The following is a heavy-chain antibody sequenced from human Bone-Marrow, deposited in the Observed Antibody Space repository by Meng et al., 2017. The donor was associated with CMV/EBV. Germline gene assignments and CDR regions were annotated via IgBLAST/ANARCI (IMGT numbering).Heavy chain of an antibody. D-gene: IGHD6-6*01. CDR1: GFTFSSYW. CDR2: IKQDGSEK. CDR3: AKDLEYSSAQGVY. Sequence: GESLKISCAASGFTFSSYWMSWVRQAPGKGLEWVANIKQDGSEKYYVDSVKGRFTISRDNAKNSLYLQMNSLRAEDTAVYYCAKDLEYSSAQGVYWGQGTLVTVSS. J-gene: IGHJ4*02. V-gene: IGHV3-7*01.